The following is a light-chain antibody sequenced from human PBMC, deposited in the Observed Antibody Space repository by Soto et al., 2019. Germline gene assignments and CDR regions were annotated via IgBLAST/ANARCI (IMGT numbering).Light chain of an antibody. CDR3: VSYTAGTTYG. CDR2: DVA. CDR1: SSDVGGSNF. V-gene: IGLV2-14*03. Sequence: SFLTPPASVSCSPGQSITISCTGTSSDVGGSNFSSSYPQHPGQPPKLIIYDVADRPPGVSSRFSHSKSSSTPSLFLSPLHPEDEADYYCVSYTAGTTYGFGTGTKVTV. J-gene: IGLJ1*01.